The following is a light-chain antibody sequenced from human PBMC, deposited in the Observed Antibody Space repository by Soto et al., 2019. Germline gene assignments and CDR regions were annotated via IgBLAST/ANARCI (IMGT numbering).Light chain of an antibody. J-gene: IGKJ4*01. CDR3: QQRSNWPPALT. CDR2: DAS. CDR1: QSVSSY. V-gene: IGKV3-11*01. Sequence: EIVLTQSPATLSLSPGERATLSCRASQSVSSYLAWYQQKPDQAPRLLIYDASNRATGIPARFSGSGSGTDFTLTISSLEPEDFAVYYCQQRSNWPPALTFGGGTKVELK.